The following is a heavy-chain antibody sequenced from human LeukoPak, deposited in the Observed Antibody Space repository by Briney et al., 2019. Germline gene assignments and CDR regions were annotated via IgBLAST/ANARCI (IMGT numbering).Heavy chain of an antibody. CDR2: IIPISGTT. CDR3: ARKLRLGGNWFDP. Sequence: SVKVSCKTSGGTFTNYAITWVRQAPGQGLEWMGKIIPISGTTNYAQKFQGRVTFTADESTSTAYMELSSLRSEDTALYYCARKLRLGGNWFDPWGQGTLVTVSS. CDR1: GGTFTNYA. D-gene: IGHD1-26*01. J-gene: IGHJ5*02. V-gene: IGHV1-69*13.